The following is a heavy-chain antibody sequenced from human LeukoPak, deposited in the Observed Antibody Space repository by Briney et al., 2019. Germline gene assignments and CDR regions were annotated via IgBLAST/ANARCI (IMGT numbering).Heavy chain of an antibody. CDR3: AVGYCTNGVCYTIGY. D-gene: IGHD2-8*01. J-gene: IGHJ4*02. V-gene: IGHV1-24*01. CDR2: FDPEDGEI. Sequence: ASVKVSCKVSGYTLTELSMHWVRQAPGKGLEWMGGFDPEDGEIIYAQKFQGRVTMTEDTSTDTAYMELSSLRSEDTAVYYCAVGYCTNGVCYTIGYWGQGTLVTVSS. CDR1: GYTLTELS.